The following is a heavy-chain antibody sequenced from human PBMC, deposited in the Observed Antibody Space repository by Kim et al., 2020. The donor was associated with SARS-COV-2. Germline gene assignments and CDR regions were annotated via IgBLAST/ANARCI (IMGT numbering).Heavy chain of an antibody. CDR3: ARDYYGSGSYYFNY. D-gene: IGHD3-10*01. Sequence: AQGFTGRFVFSLDTSVSTAYLQISSLKAEDTAVYYCARDYYGSGSYYFNYWGQGTLVTVSS. J-gene: IGHJ4*02. V-gene: IGHV7-4-1*02.